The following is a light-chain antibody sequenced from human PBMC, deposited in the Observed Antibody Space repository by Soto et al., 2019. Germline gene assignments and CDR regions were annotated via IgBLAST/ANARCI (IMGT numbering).Light chain of an antibody. CDR3: QQYNNWPRT. J-gene: IGKJ1*01. V-gene: IGKV3-15*01. CDR2: GAS. CDR1: QSVSSN. Sequence: EIVMTQSPATLSVSPGERANLSCRASQSVSSNLAWYQQKPGQAPRLLIYGASTRATGIPARFSGSGSGTECTLTISSLQSEDFAVYYCQQYNNWPRTFGQGTKVEIK.